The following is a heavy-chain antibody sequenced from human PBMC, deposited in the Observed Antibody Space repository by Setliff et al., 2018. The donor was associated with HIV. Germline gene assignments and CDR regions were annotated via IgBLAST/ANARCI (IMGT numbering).Heavy chain of an antibody. CDR2: FDPQDGET. V-gene: IGHV1-24*01. D-gene: IGHD1-26*01. CDR1: GFTLSEVS. Sequence: ASVKVSCKVFGFTLSEVSIHWVRQAPGKGLEWMGYFDPQDGETVYAQKFQGRVTMTTDTSTSTAYMELRSLRSDDTAVYYCAREEVSDGSYYKFDYWGQGTLVT. J-gene: IGHJ4*02. CDR3: AREEVSDGSYYKFDY.